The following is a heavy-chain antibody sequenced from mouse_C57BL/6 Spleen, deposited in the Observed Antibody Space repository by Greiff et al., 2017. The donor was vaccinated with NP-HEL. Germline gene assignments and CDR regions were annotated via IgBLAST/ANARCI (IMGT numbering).Heavy chain of an antibody. Sequence: EVQLVESGGGLVQPGGSMKLSCAASGFTFSDAWMDWVRQSPEQGLEWVAEIRNKANNHATYYAASVKGKFTISRDDSKSSVYLKMNSLRAEDTGIYYCAKGVIYYDYDGWYFDVWGTGTTVTVSS. J-gene: IGHJ1*03. CDR1: GFTFSDAW. V-gene: IGHV6-6*01. CDR3: AKGVIYYDYDGWYFDV. D-gene: IGHD2-4*01. CDR2: IRNKANNHAT.